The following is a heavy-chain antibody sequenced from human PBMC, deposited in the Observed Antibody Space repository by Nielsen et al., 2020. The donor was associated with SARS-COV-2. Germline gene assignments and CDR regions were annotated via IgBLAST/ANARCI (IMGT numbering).Heavy chain of an antibody. J-gene: IGHJ6*02. D-gene: IGHD1-1*01. Sequence: GESLKISCAASGFTFSDYYMSWIRQAPGKGLEWVSYISSSGSTIYYADSVKGRFTISRDNAKNSLYLQMNSLRAEDTALYYCANHNYTYGMDVWGQGTTVTVSS. CDR2: ISSSGSTI. CDR3: ANHNYTYGMDV. V-gene: IGHV3-11*01. CDR1: GFTFSDYY.